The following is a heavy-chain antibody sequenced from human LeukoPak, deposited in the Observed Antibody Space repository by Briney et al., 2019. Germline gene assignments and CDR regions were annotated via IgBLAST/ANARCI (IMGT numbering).Heavy chain of an antibody. J-gene: IGHJ3*02. D-gene: IGHD4-17*01. Sequence: GGSLRLSCTASGFTFGDYAMSWVRQAPGKGLEWVGFIRSKAYGGTTEYAASVKGRFTISRDDSKSIAYLQMNSLKTEDTAVYYCTRLDYGDYADAFDIWGQGTMVTVSS. CDR3: TRLDYGDYADAFDI. V-gene: IGHV3-49*04. CDR1: GFTFGDYA. CDR2: IRSKAYGGTT.